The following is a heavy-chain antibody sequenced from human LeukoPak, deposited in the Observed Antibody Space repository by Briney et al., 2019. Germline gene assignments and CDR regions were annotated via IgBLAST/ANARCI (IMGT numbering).Heavy chain of an antibody. CDR3: AKSSYYDSSGYYREYYFDY. J-gene: IGHJ4*02. V-gene: IGHV3-23*01. Sequence: GGSLRLSCAASGFTFSTYAKSWVRQAPGKGLEWVSAISGSGGSTNYADSVRGRVTVSRDNSKSTLYLQMNSLGAEDTAVYYCAKSSYYDSSGYYREYYFDYWGQGTLVTVSS. D-gene: IGHD3-22*01. CDR1: GFTFSTYA. CDR2: ISGSGGST.